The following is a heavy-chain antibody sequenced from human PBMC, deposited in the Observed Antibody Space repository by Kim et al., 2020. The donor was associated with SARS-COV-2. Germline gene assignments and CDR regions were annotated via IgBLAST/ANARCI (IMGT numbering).Heavy chain of an antibody. V-gene: IGHV1-3*01. Sequence: KTKYSQKSQGRVTITRETSANTAYMDLRSLTFEDTAIYYCARDMNPTVYDYWGQGTLVTVSS. J-gene: IGHJ4*02. D-gene: IGHD4-4*01. CDR2: KT. CDR3: ARDMNPTVYDY.